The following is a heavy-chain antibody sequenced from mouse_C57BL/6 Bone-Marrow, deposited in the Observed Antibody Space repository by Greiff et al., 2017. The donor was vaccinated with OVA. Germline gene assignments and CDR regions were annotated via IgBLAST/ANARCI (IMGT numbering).Heavy chain of an antibody. CDR3: ASYYYGSRDWYFDV. J-gene: IGHJ1*03. V-gene: IGHV1-64*01. Sequence: QVQLQQPGAALVKPGSSVPLSFKASGYTFTSYWLHWVTPRPGQVLAWIGMIHPNSGSTNYNEKFKSKATLTVDKSSSTAYMQLSSLTSEDSAVYYCASYYYGSRDWYFDVWGTGTTVTVSS. CDR2: IHPNSGST. CDR1: GYTFTSYW. D-gene: IGHD1-1*01.